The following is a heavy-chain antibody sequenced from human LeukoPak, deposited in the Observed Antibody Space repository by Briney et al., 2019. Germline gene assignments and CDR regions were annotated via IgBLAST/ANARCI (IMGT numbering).Heavy chain of an antibody. CDR3: ARGPYDSSGYEPFSWFDP. J-gene: IGHJ5*02. D-gene: IGHD3-22*01. CDR1: GYTFTGYY. CDR2: INPNGGGT. V-gene: IGHV1-2*04. Sequence: ASVKVSCKASGYTFTGYYMHWVRQAPGQGLEWVGWINPNGGGTNYAQKLQGWFTMTRDTSISTAYMELSRLRSDDTAVYYCARGPYDSSGYEPFSWFDPWGQGTLVTVSS.